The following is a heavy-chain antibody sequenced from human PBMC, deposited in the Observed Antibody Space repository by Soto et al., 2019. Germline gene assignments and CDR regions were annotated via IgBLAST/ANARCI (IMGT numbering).Heavy chain of an antibody. V-gene: IGHV3-33*01. CDR1: GFPFCNYA. CDR3: AREYVCGNYRYGLDA. J-gene: IGHJ6*02. D-gene: IGHD3-16*02. CDR2: IWYDGSSN. Sequence: QVQLVESGGGVAQPGRSLRLSCTASGFPFCNYAMHWVRQAPGNGLEWVALIWYDGSSNYYADPVQGRFTISRDNSKDSLYMQLNSIIAEDTAVYYCAREYVCGNYRYGLDAWGQGTTVTVSS.